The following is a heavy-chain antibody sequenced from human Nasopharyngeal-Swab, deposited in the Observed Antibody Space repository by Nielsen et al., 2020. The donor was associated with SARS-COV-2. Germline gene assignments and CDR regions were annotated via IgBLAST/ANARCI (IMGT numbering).Heavy chain of an antibody. J-gene: IGHJ4*02. D-gene: IGHD3-22*01. V-gene: IGHV3-21*01. CDR3: LRGDSRDY. CDR1: GFSFRSYE. CDR2: ISDDSGAK. Sequence: GGSLRLSCAASGFSFRSYEMNWARRAPGKGLEWLSSISDDSGAKYHADSVKGRFTISRDNAKNSLFLEMNSLRAEDTAVYYCLRGDSRDYWGPGTLVSVSS.